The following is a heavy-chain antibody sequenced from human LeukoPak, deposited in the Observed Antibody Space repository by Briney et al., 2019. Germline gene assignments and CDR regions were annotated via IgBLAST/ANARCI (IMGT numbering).Heavy chain of an antibody. CDR3: AKDRLKTSRNYFDC. Sequence: GGSLGLSCAASGFIFSGYGMHWVRQAPGKGLEWVAVISYDGSNKYYADSVKGRFTISRDNSENTLYLQMDSLRAEDTAVYYCAKDRLKTSRNYFDCWGQGTLVTVSS. CDR1: GFIFSGYG. CDR2: ISYDGSNK. V-gene: IGHV3-30*18. D-gene: IGHD4-11*01. J-gene: IGHJ4*02.